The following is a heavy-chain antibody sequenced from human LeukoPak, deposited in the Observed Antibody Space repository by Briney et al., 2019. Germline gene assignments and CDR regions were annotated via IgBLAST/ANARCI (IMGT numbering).Heavy chain of an antibody. CDR1: GGSISSSSYY. J-gene: IGHJ6*03. CDR3: ARRPYYGDYYYYYMDV. CDR2: IYYSGST. D-gene: IGHD3-3*01. V-gene: IGHV4-39*01. Sequence: PSETLSLTCTVSGGSISSSSYYWGWIRQPPGKGLEWIVSIYYSGSTYYNPSLKSRVTISVDTSKNQFSLKLSSVTAADTAVYYCARRPYYGDYYYYYMDVWGKGTTVTISS.